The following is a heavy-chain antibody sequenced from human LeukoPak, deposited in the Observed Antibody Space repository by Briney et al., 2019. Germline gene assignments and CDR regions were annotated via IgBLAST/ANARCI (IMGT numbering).Heavy chain of an antibody. Sequence: ASVKVSCKASGYAFTNYAMDWVRQAPGQGPEWMGWINTNTGDPTYAPGFTGRFVFSLDTSVNTAYLQISSLKAEDTAVYYCARRANINGYNYDYFDYWGQGTLVTVSS. CDR1: GYAFTNYA. CDR3: ARRANINGYNYDYFDY. J-gene: IGHJ4*02. D-gene: IGHD5-24*01. CDR2: INTNTGDP. V-gene: IGHV7-4-1*02.